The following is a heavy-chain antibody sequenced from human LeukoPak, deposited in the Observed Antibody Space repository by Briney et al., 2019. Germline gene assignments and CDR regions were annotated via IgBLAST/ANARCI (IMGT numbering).Heavy chain of an antibody. CDR2: ISSSGSTI. J-gene: IGHJ6*03. CDR3: ARGPYSSSWGYYYYYMDV. CDR1: GFTFSDYY. Sequence: GGSLRLSCAASGFTFSDYYMSWIRQAPGKGLEWVSYISSSGSTIYYADSVKGRFTISRDNAKNSLYLQMNSLRAEDTAVYYCARGPYSSSWGYYYYYMDVWGKGTTVTVSS. D-gene: IGHD6-13*01. V-gene: IGHV3-11*01.